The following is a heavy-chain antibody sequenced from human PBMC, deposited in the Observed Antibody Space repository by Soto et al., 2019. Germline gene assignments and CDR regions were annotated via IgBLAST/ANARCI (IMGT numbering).Heavy chain of an antibody. Sequence: LSLTCTVSGGSISSSSYYWGWIRQPPGKGLERIGSIYYSGSTYYNPSLKSRVTISVDTSKNQFSLKLSSVTAADTAVYYCARHLGTFSDYWGQGTLVTVSS. V-gene: IGHV4-39*01. CDR1: GGSISSSSYY. CDR2: IYYSGST. CDR3: ARHLGTFSDY. J-gene: IGHJ4*02.